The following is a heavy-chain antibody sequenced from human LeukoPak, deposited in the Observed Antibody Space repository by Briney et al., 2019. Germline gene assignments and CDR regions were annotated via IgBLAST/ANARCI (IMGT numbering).Heavy chain of an antibody. Sequence: VASVKVSCKASGYTFTGYYMHWVRQAPGQGLEWMGWINPNSGGTNYAQKFQGRVTMTRDTSTSTVYMELSSLRSEDTAVYYCARAREWLVKNAFDIWGQGTMVTVSS. CDR1: GYTFTGYY. D-gene: IGHD6-19*01. CDR2: INPNSGGT. CDR3: ARAREWLVKNAFDI. V-gene: IGHV1-2*02. J-gene: IGHJ3*02.